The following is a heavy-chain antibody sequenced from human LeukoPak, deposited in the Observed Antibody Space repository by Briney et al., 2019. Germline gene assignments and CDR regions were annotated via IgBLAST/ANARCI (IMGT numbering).Heavy chain of an antibody. V-gene: IGHV4-38-2*02. Sequence: SETLSLTCTVSGYSISSGYYWGWIRQPPGKGLEWIGSIYHSGSTYYNPSLKSRVTISVNTSKNQFSPKLSSVTAADTAVYYCARDSPYYDILTGYSKFDYWGQGTLVTVSS. CDR2: IYHSGST. CDR1: GYSISSGYY. J-gene: IGHJ4*02. D-gene: IGHD3-9*01. CDR3: ARDSPYYDILTGYSKFDY.